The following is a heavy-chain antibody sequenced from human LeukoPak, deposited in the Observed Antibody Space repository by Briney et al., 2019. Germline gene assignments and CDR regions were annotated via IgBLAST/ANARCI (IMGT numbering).Heavy chain of an antibody. J-gene: IGHJ4*02. CDR1: GVSIGTYY. CDR2: LYDSGST. Sequence: SETLSLACTVSGVSIGTYYWSWIRQPPGKGVEWIGYLYDSGSTNYNPSLKSRVTISVDTSKNQFSLKLSSVTAADTAMYYCAKHGGSWTFDYWGQGTLVTVSS. D-gene: IGHD6-13*01. CDR3: AKHGGSWTFDY. V-gene: IGHV4-59*08.